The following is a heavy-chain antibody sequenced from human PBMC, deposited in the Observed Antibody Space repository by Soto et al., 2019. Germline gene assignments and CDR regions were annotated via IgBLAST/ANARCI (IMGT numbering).Heavy chain of an antibody. V-gene: IGHV2-5*02. CDR3: APSTESLYYDYVWGSYRSLYYFDY. J-gene: IGHJ4*02. Sequence: QITLKESGPTLVKPTQTLTLTCTFSGFSLSTSGVGVGWIRQPPGKALEWLALIYWDDDKRYSPSLKSRLTITHDPSKYHVVLTTTSMSPLDTATYYCAPSTESLYYDYVWGSYRSLYYFDYWGQGTLVTVSS. CDR2: IYWDDDK. D-gene: IGHD3-16*02. CDR1: GFSLSTSGVG.